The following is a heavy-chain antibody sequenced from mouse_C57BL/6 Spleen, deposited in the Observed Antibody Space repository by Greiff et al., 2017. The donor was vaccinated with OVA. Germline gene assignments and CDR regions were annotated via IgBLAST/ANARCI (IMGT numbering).Heavy chain of an antibody. CDR3: ARRTAQATDYYAMDY. D-gene: IGHD3-2*02. J-gene: IGHJ4*01. CDR1: GYTFTSYW. CDR2: IHPNSGST. Sequence: QVQLQQPGAELVKPGASVKLSCKASGYTFTSYWMHWVTQRPGQGLEWLGMIHPNSGSTNYNAQFKSKATLTVAKSSSTAYMQLSSMTSEDSAVYYCARRTAQATDYYAMDYWGQGTSVTVSS. V-gene: IGHV1-64*01.